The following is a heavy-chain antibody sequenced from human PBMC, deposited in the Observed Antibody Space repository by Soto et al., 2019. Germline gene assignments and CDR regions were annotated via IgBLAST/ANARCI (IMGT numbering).Heavy chain of an antibody. D-gene: IGHD3-10*01. CDR1: GGTLSDHG. J-gene: IGHJ3*02. V-gene: IGHV1-69*06. CDR3: ARGVYGSGNYYTGISAFEI. Sequence: QVQLEQSGAEVKKPGSSVKVSCKASGGTLSDHGVAWLRQAPGQGLEWMGGTIPVFNTAKYAQKFQGRVTVTADKFTNIAYMELSSLRSEDTAFYFCARGVYGSGNYYTGISAFEIWGQGTMVIVSS. CDR2: TIPVFNTA.